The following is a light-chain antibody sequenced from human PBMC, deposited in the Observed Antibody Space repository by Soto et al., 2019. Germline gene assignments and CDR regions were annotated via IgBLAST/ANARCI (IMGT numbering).Light chain of an antibody. Sequence: SYELTQPPSVSVSPGQTARITCSGDALPKQYAYWYQQKPGQAPVLVIYKDRERPSGIPERFSGSSSGTTVTLTISGVQAEDEADYYCQSPDSSGTSRVFGTGTKLTVL. V-gene: IGLV3-25*03. CDR2: KDR. CDR3: QSPDSSGTSRV. CDR1: ALPKQY. J-gene: IGLJ1*01.